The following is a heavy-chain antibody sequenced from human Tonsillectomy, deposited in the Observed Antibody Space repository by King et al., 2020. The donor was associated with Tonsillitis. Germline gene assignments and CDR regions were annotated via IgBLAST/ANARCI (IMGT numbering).Heavy chain of an antibody. V-gene: IGHV4-59*01. CDR2: IYYSGST. J-gene: IGHJ3*02. D-gene: IGHD1-26*01. Sequence: QLQESGPGLVKPSETLSLTCTVSGGSISSYYWSWIRQPPGKGLEWIGYIYYSGSTNYNPSLKSRVTISVDTSKNQFSLKLSSVTAADTAVYYCAGLAVRWELPGHAFDIWGQGTMVTVSS. CDR3: AGLAVRWELPGHAFDI. CDR1: GGSISSYY.